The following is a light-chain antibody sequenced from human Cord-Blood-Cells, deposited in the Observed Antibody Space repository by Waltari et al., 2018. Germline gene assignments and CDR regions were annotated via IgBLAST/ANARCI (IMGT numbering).Light chain of an antibody. Sequence: EIVMTQSPATLSVSPGERATLCFRARQSVSCNLAWHHQKPSQAPRPLIYGASTRATGMPARFSGSGSGTEFTLTISSLQSEDFAVYFCQQYNNWPRTFGGGTKVEIK. V-gene: IGKV3-15*01. J-gene: IGKJ4*01. CDR2: GAS. CDR1: QSVSCN. CDR3: QQYNNWPRT.